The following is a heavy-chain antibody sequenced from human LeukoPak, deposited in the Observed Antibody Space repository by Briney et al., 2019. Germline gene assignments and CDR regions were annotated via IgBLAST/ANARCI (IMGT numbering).Heavy chain of an antibody. Sequence: PGGSLRLSCAASGFTFSNYAMSWVRQAPGKGLEWVSGISGSGASTFYADSVKGRFTVSRDNSKNTLSLQMNSLRAEDTAVYYCAKARIGVATNQDYWGQGTLVTVSS. CDR1: GFTFSNYA. V-gene: IGHV3-23*01. CDR3: AKARIGVATNQDY. J-gene: IGHJ4*02. CDR2: ISGSGAST. D-gene: IGHD5-12*01.